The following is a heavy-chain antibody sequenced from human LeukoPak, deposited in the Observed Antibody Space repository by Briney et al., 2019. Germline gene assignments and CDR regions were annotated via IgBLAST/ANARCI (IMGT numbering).Heavy chain of an antibody. Sequence: SETLSLTCAVYDGSFSFYYWTWIRQPPGKGLEWIGEINHIGKANYNPSLKSRVAMTVDTSKSQFSLNLTSLTAADTAVYYCARRGGKYSSSSINYWGQGTLVTVSS. CDR1: DGSFSFYY. CDR3: ARRGGKYSSSSINY. V-gene: IGHV4-34*01. D-gene: IGHD6-6*01. CDR2: INHIGKA. J-gene: IGHJ1*01.